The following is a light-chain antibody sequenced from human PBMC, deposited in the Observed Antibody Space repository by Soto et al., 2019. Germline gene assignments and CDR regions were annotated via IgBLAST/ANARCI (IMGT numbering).Light chain of an antibody. CDR1: SNDVGGYNY. CDR2: EVR. CDR3: CSYTTSTTWV. Sequence: QSALAQPASVSVSPGQSITSSCTGTSNDVGGYNYVSWYQQHPGKAPKLIIYEVRNRPSGVSNRFSGSKSVNTASLTISGLQAEDEADYYCCSYTTSTTWVFGGGTKVTVL. V-gene: IGLV2-14*01. J-gene: IGLJ3*02.